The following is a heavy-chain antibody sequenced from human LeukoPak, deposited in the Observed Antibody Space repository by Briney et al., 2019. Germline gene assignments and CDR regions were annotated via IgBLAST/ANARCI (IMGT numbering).Heavy chain of an antibody. J-gene: IGHJ4*02. CDR1: GISLSNYG. CDR3: AKRGVVIRVILVGFHKEAYYFDF. D-gene: IGHD3-22*01. CDR2: LSDSGGRT. V-gene: IGHV3-23*01. Sequence: PGGSLRLSCAVSGISLSNYGMSWVRQAPGKGLEWVAGLSDSGGRTNYADSVKGRFTISRDNSKNTLYLQMNSLRVEDTAVYFCAKRGVVIRVILVGFHKEAYYFDFWGQGALVTVSS.